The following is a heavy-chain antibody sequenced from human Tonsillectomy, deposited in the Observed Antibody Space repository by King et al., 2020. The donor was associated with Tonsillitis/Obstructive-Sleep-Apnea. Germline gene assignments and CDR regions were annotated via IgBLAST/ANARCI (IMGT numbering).Heavy chain of an antibody. CDR2: INHSGST. Sequence: VQLQQWGAGLLKPSETLSLTCAVYGGSFSGYYWSWIRQPPGKGLEWIGEINHSGSTNYNPSLKSRVTISVDTSKNQFSLKLSSVTAADTAVYYCARGLGVLRYFSSTSCYRGYYYYYMDVWGKGTTVTVSS. CDR3: ARGLGVLRYFSSTSCYRGYYYYYMDV. J-gene: IGHJ6*03. V-gene: IGHV4-34*01. D-gene: IGHD2-2*02. CDR1: GGSFSGYY.